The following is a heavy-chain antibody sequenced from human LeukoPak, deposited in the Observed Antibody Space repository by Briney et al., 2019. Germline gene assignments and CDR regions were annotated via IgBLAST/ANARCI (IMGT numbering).Heavy chain of an antibody. J-gene: IGHJ4*02. CDR1: GDSVSSTSAA. D-gene: IGHD3-10*01. CDR3: ARAFYYYGSGSYIFDH. CDR2: TYYTSRWYH. V-gene: IGHV6-1*01. Sequence: SQTLSHTCAISGDSVSSTSAAWNWIRQSPSRGLEWLGRTYYTSRWYHDYALSVESRIIINPDTSKNQLSLQLKSVTPEDTAVYYCARAFYYYGSGSYIFDHWGQGTLVTVSS.